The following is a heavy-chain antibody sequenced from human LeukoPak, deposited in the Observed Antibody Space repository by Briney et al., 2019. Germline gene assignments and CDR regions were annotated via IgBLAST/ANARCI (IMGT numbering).Heavy chain of an antibody. D-gene: IGHD6-6*01. CDR1: GYTFTSYY. V-gene: IGHV1-46*01. J-gene: IGHJ2*01. Sequence: ASVKVSCKASGYTFTSYYMHWVRQAPGQGLEWMGIINPIGGSTSYAQKFQGRVTMTRDMSTSTVNMELSSLRAEDTAVYYCARDRDYSSSYFGWYFDLWGRGTLVTVSS. CDR3: ARDRDYSSSYFGWYFDL. CDR2: INPIGGST.